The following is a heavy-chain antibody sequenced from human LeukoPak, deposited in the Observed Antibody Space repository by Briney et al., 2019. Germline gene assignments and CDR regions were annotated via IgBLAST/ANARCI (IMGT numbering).Heavy chain of an antibody. D-gene: IGHD4-23*01. CDR2: IYHSGST. V-gene: IGHV4-39*07. Sequence: SETLSLTCTVSGGSISSSNYYWGWIRQPPGKGLEWIGSIYHSGSTYYNPSLKSRVSISVDTSKNQFSLKLSSVTAADTAVYYCARLRVQNYGGNWGFDYWGQGTLVTVSS. CDR1: GGSISSSNYY. J-gene: IGHJ4*02. CDR3: ARLRVQNYGGNWGFDY.